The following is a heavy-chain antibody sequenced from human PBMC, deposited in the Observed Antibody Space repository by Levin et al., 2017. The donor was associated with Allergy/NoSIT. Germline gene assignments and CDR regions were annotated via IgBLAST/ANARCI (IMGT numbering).Heavy chain of an antibody. D-gene: IGHD2-15*01. V-gene: IGHV4-59*08. CDR1: GGSISSYY. J-gene: IGHJ4*02. Sequence: KASETLSLTCTVSGGSISSYYWSWIRQPPGRGLEWIGYIDYSGSTNYNPSLKSRVTISVDTSKNQFSLRLNSVTAADTAVYYCVGEILNGWRFDYWGQGTLVTVSS. CDR2: IDYSGST. CDR3: VGEILNGWRFDY.